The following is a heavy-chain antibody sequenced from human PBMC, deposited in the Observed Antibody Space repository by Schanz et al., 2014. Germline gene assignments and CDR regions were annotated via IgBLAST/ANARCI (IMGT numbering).Heavy chain of an antibody. CDR2: IASGGSHT. CDR1: GFTFTDHA. V-gene: IGHV3-23*01. CDR3: AKVWGSDYFYPFDY. Sequence: EVQLLASGGGLVQPGGSLRLTCLTSGFTFTDHAMSWVRQAPGKGLEWVSTIASGGSHTFYADSVTGRFTISGDNSKNTLYLQMSSLRAEDTAVYYCAKVWGSDYFYPFDYWGQGTLVTVSS. J-gene: IGHJ4*02. D-gene: IGHD3-22*01.